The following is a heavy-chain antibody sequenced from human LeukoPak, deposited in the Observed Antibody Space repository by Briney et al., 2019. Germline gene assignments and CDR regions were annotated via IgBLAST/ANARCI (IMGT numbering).Heavy chain of an antibody. CDR3: ARDASGYSYDATIDY. V-gene: IGHV4-61*02. CDR1: GGPFSSGSYY. D-gene: IGHD5-18*01. CDR2: IYTSGST. Sequence: TSQTLSFTCTVSGGPFSSGSYYWGWFRRPAGKGLEWIGRIYTSGSTNYNPSLKSRVTISVDTSKNQFSLKLSSVTAADTAVYYCARDASGYSYDATIDYWGQGTLVTVSS. J-gene: IGHJ4*02.